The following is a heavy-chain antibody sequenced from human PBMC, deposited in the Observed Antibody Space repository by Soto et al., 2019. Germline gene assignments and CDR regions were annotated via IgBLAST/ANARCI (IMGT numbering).Heavy chain of an antibody. CDR1: GFTFSSYA. CDR2: ISGNSGKT. CDR3: AKLGFVLMELYYFHQ. V-gene: IGHV3-23*01. D-gene: IGHD2-8*01. Sequence: EVQLLESGGGLVQPGGSLRLSCTASGFTFSSYAMNWVRQAPGKELEWVSTISGNSGKTNYAESVKGRFSISRDNSKNTVHLQLDSLRAEDTAVYFCAKLGFVLMELYYFHQWGHGTLVTVSS. J-gene: IGHJ4*01.